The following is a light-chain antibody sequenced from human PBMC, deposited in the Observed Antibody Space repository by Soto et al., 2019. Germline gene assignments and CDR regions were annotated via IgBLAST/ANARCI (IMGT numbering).Light chain of an antibody. Sequence: EIVLTQSPATLSLSPGEGATLSCRSSRSVRSSLAWYQQKPGQAPRLLIYDASNRAAGIPARFSGSGSETDFTLTISNLEPEDFAVYYCQQRYAWPPITFGQGTRLEIK. CDR3: QQRYAWPPIT. CDR1: RSVRSS. J-gene: IGKJ5*01. V-gene: IGKV3-11*01. CDR2: DAS.